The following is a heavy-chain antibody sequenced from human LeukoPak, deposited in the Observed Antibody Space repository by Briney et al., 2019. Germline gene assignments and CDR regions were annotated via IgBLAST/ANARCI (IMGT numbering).Heavy chain of an antibody. D-gene: IGHD2-8*01. CDR3: ARKNGLDY. V-gene: IGHV3-7*01. CDR1: GFTFTNYW. Sequence: PGGSLRLSCAASGFTFTNYWMSWVRQAPGKGLELVANIKQDRSEKYYVDSVKGRFTISRDNAKNSLYLQMNSLRAEDTAVYYCARKNGLDYWGQGTLVTVSS. CDR2: IKQDRSEK. J-gene: IGHJ4*02.